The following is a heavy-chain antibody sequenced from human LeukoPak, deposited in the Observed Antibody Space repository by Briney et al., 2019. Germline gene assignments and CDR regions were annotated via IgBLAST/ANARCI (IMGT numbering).Heavy chain of an antibody. CDR3: ARVGDTGAFDI. CDR1: GGSISSYY. CDR2: IYYSGST. J-gene: IGHJ3*02. Sequence: SETLSPTCTVSGGSISSYYWSWIRQPPGKGLEWIGYIYYSGSTNYNPSLKSRVTISVDTSKNQFSLKLSSVTAADTAVYYCARVGDTGAFDIWGQGTMVTVSS. V-gene: IGHV4-59*01. D-gene: IGHD2-21*01.